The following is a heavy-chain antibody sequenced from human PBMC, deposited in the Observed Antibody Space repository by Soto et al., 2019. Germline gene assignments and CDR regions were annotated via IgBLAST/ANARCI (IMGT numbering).Heavy chain of an antibody. CDR3: ARDVESGSSQYYYYYYGMDV. CDR1: GFMFANYA. CDR2: ITGSGGGT. V-gene: IGHV3-23*01. Sequence: GGSLRLSCAASGFMFANYAMGWVRQAPARGLEWVSAITGSGGGTYYADSVKGRVTVSRDNSKNTLYLQMNSLRAEDTAVYYCARDVESGSSQYYYYYYGMDVWGQGTTVTVSS. D-gene: IGHD1-26*01. J-gene: IGHJ6*02.